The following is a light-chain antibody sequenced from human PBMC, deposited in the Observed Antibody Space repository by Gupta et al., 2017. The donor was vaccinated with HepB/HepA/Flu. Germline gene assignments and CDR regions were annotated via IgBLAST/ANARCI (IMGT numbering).Light chain of an antibody. V-gene: IGLV3-19*01. CDR2: GKN. J-gene: IGLJ2*01. Sequence: SSELTQDPAVSVALGQTVRITCQGDSLRSYYASWYQQKPGQAPVLVIYGKNNRPSGIPDRFSGSSSGNTASLTITGAQAEDEADYYCNSRDSSGNHVVFGGGTKLPVL. CDR3: NSRDSSGNHVV. CDR1: SLRSYY.